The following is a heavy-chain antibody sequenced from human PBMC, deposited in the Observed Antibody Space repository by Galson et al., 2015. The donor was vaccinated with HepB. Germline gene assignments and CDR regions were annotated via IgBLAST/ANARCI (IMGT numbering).Heavy chain of an antibody. CDR3: ARDSDSSGYSMNYYGMDV. J-gene: IGHJ6*02. CDR2: IWYDGTNK. D-gene: IGHD3-22*01. V-gene: IGHV3-33*01. CDR1: GFTFSSYA. Sequence: SLRLSCAASGFTFSSYAMHWVRQAPGKGLEWVAIIWYDGTNKYFADSVKGRFTISRDDSKNTLYLHMNSLRADDTAVYYXARDSDSSGYSMNYYGMDVWGQGTTVXXSS.